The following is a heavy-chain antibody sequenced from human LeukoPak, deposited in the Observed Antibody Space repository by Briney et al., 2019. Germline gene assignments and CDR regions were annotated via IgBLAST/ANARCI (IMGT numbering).Heavy chain of an antibody. CDR3: ASSITMVRGVRGRYFDY. CDR1: GGSISSSNW. J-gene: IGHJ4*02. D-gene: IGHD3-10*01. Sequence: LSXXCAVSGGSISSSNWWSWVRQPPGKGLEWIGEIYHSGSTNYNPSLKGRVTISVDKSKDQFSLKLSSVTAADTAVYYCASSITMVRGVRGRYFDYWGQGTLVTVSS. V-gene: IGHV4-4*02. CDR2: IYHSGST.